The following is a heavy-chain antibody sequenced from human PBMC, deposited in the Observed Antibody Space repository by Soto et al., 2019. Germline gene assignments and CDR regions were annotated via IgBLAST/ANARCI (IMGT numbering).Heavy chain of an antibody. CDR1: GFTFSRYS. CDR2: ISSSSTI. V-gene: IGHV3-48*02. CDR3: ARVKYDY. J-gene: IGHJ4*02. Sequence: GGSLRLSCAASGFTFSRYSMNWVRQAPGKGLEWVSYISSSSTIYYADSVKGRFTISRDNAKNSLYLQMNSLRDEDTAVYYCARVKYDYWGQGTLVTVSS.